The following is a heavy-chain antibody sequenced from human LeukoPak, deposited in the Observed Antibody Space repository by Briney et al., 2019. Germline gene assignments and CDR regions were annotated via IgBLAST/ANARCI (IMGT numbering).Heavy chain of an antibody. CDR1: RYTFTGYY. J-gene: IGHJ1*01. CDR3: ARALPAAVPIQH. V-gene: IGHV1-2*02. Sequence: EASVTVSCKASRYTFTGYYMHWVRPAPGQGLEWMGWINPNSGGTNYAQKFQGRVTMTRDTSISTAYMEPSRLRSDDTAVYYCARALPAAVPIQHWGQGTLVTVSS. CDR2: INPNSGGT. D-gene: IGHD2-2*01.